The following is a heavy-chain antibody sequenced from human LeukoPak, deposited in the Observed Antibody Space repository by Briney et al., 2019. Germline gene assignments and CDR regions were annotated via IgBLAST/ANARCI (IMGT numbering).Heavy chain of an antibody. D-gene: IGHD2-8*02. Sequence: GGSLRLSCAVSGFTFSHFWMSWVRQAPGKGLEWVAYIKKTGSETYYVDSVKGRFTISRDNAKNTVYLQMNSLRAEDTAVYYCARDSNTDWYFDLWGRGTLVTVSS. V-gene: IGHV3-7*01. J-gene: IGHJ2*01. CDR3: ARDSNTDWYFDL. CDR2: IKKTGSET. CDR1: GFTFSHFW.